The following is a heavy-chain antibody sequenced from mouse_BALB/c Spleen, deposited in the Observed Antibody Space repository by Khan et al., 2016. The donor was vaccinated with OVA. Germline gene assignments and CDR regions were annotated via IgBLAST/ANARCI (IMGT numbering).Heavy chain of an antibody. CDR2: IDPENGNT. D-gene: IGHD2-12*01. Sequence: VQLQQSGAELVRPGALVKLSCKASGFNIKDYYMHWVKQRPEQGLVWIGRIDPENGNTIYDPKFQGKASITSDTSSNTAYLQLSSLTSEDTAVYYFARDSYSPWFAYWGQGTLVTVSA. J-gene: IGHJ3*01. CDR1: GFNIKDYY. CDR3: ARDSYSPWFAY. V-gene: IGHV14-1*02.